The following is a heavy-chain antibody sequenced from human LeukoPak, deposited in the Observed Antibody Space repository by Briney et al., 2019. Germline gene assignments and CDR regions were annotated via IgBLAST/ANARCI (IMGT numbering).Heavy chain of an antibody. CDR1: GYTLTSYA. Sequence: ASVKVSCKASGYTLTSYAMHWVRQAPGKRLEWMGWINAGNGNTKYSQKFQGRVTITRDTSASTAYMELSSLRSEDTAVYYCARGSYDYYFDYWGQGTLVTVSS. D-gene: IGHD3-3*01. V-gene: IGHV1-3*01. CDR2: INAGNGNT. CDR3: ARGSYDYYFDY. J-gene: IGHJ4*02.